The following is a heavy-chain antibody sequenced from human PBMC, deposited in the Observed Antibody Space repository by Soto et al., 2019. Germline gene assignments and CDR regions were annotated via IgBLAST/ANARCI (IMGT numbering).Heavy chain of an antibody. D-gene: IGHD3-22*01. CDR2: ISSGSTYA. CDR3: ARDRYYYDSSGYYNYYGMDV. V-gene: IGHV3-11*05. CDR1: GFPFSDHD. J-gene: IGHJ6*02. Sequence: PGGSLRLSCTAAGFPFSDHDMTWIRQPPGKGLEWVSYISSGSTYAYSADSVKGRFTISRDNANNSLYLQMNSLKAEDTAVYYCARDRYYYDSSGYYNYYGMDVWGQGTTVTVSS.